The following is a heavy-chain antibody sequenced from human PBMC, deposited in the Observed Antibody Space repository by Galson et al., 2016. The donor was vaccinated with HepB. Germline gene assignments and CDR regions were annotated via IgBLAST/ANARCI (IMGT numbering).Heavy chain of an antibody. J-gene: IGHJ4*02. Sequence: SLRLSCAASGFTFSSNAMHWVRQAPGKGLECVSAITSNGGNTYYADSVKGRFTISRDNSKNTLYLQMTSLRAEGTAVYYCVNRGSSGWYDYWGQGTLVTVSS. V-gene: IGHV3-64D*06. CDR3: VNRGSSGWYDY. CDR1: GFTFSSNA. D-gene: IGHD6-19*01. CDR2: ITSNGGNT.